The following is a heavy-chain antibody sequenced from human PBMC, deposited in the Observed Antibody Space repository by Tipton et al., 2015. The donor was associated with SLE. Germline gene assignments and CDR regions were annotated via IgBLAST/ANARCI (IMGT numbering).Heavy chain of an antibody. Sequence: SLRLSCAASGFTLSSYWMSWVRQAPGKGLEWVSLISWDGGSTYYADSVKGRFTISRDNSKNSLYLQMNSLRAEDTALYYCAKAFRRLELRGWFDPWGQGTLVTVSS. J-gene: IGHJ5*02. CDR3: AKAFRRLELRGWFDP. D-gene: IGHD1-7*01. CDR2: ISWDGGST. V-gene: IGHV3-43D*04. CDR1: GFTLSSYW.